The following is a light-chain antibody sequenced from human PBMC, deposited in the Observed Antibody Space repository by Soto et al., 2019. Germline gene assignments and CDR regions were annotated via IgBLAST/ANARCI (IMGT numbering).Light chain of an antibody. CDR2: ENN. CDR3: GTWDSSLSEGAV. J-gene: IGLJ7*01. CDR1: YSNIGHNY. V-gene: IGLV1-51*02. Sequence: QSVLTQPPSVSAAPGQKVTISCSGSYSNIGHNYVSWYQQLPGTAPRLLIYENNRRPSGIPDRFSGSKSGTSATLDITGLQTVDEADYYCGTWDSSLSEGAVFGGGTQLTVL.